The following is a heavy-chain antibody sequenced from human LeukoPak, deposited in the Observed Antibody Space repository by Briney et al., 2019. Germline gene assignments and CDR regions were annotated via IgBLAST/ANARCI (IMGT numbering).Heavy chain of an antibody. CDR3: ARDPTQWLVRGLDY. Sequence: PGGSLRLSCAASGFTFSSYAMHWVRQAPGKGLEWVAVISYDGSNKYYADSVKGRFTISRDNSKNTLYLQMNSLRAEDTAMYYCARDPTQWLVRGLDYWGQGTLVTVSS. J-gene: IGHJ4*02. V-gene: IGHV3-30*04. D-gene: IGHD6-19*01. CDR1: GFTFSSYA. CDR2: ISYDGSNK.